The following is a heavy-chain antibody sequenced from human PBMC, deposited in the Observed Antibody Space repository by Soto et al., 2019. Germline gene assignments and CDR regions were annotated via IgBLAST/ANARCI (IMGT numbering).Heavy chain of an antibody. Sequence: QVQLVQSGAEVKKPGASVKVSCKASGYTFTSYGISWVRQAPGQGLEWMGWISAYNGNTNYAQKLRGRVTMTTDTSTSTAYMELRSLRSDDTAVYYCARDPEYCSSTSCYSHYYGMDVWGQGTTVTVSS. V-gene: IGHV1-18*01. CDR1: GYTFTSYG. CDR2: ISAYNGNT. D-gene: IGHD2-2*01. CDR3: ARDPEYCSSTSCYSHYYGMDV. J-gene: IGHJ6*02.